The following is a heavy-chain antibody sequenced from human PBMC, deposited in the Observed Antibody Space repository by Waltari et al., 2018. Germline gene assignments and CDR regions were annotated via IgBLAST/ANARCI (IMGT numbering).Heavy chain of an antibody. J-gene: IGHJ6*02. V-gene: IGHV4-34*01. D-gene: IGHD3-9*01. Sequence: HGGSTNYNPSLKSRVTISVDTSKNQFSLKLSSVTAADTAVYYCARVVLRYFDWSPAKYYYYGMDVWGQGTTVTVSS. CDR2: HGGST. CDR3: ARVVLRYFDWSPAKYYYYGMDV.